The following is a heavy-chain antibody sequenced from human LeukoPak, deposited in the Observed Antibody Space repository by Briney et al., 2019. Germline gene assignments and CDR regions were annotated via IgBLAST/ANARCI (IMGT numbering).Heavy chain of an antibody. CDR3: ITPLPHSPQ. D-gene: IGHD3-3*02. CDR1: GFTFSNAY. J-gene: IGHJ4*02. V-gene: IGHV3-15*07. CDR2: IKHKTDGEKT. Sequence: GGSLRLSCEASGFTFSNAYMNWVRQAPGKGLECVAHIKHKTDGEKTEYAARVKDRFPITRDDSKSMMYLQMNSLKTEDTAVYYCITPLPHSPQGGQGTLVTVSS.